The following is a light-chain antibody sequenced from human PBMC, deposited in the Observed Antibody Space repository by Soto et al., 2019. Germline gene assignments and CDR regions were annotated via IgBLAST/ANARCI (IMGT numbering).Light chain of an antibody. Sequence: DIQMTQSPSSLSASVGDRVTITCRASQGISGFLNWYQQKPGKAPKLLIYTASTLQSGVPSRFSGSGSVADFTLTISSLQPEDFATYFCQHSYGTPPTFGQGTKVDIK. CDR1: QGISGF. CDR3: QHSYGTPPT. V-gene: IGKV1-39*01. CDR2: TAS. J-gene: IGKJ1*01.